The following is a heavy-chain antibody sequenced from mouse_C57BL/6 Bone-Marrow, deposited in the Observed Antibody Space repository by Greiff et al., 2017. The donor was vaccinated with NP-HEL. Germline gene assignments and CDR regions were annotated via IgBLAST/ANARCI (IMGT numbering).Heavy chain of an antibody. CDR3: KVVAEGEYAMDY. V-gene: IGHV6-3*01. CDR1: GFTFSNYW. CDR2: IRLKSDNYAT. Sequence: EVKLVESGGGLVQPGGSMKLSCVASGFTFSNYWMNWVRQSPEKGLEWVAQIRLKSDNYATHYAESVKGRFTISRDDSKSSVYLQMNNLRAEDTGIYYCKVVAEGEYAMDYWGQGTSVTVSS. J-gene: IGHJ4*01. D-gene: IGHD1-1*01.